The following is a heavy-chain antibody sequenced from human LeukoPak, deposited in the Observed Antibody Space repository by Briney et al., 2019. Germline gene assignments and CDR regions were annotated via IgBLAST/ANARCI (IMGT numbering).Heavy chain of an antibody. CDR2: IYYSGST. Sequence: SETLSLTCTVSGGSISSYYWSWIRQPPGKGLEWIGYIYYSGSTNYNPSLKSRVTISVDTSKNQFSLKLSSVTAADTAVYYCARHPLRVYCSSTSCRAEYFQHWGQGTLVTVSS. J-gene: IGHJ1*01. CDR1: GGSISSYY. V-gene: IGHV4-59*08. CDR3: ARHPLRVYCSSTSCRAEYFQH. D-gene: IGHD2-2*01.